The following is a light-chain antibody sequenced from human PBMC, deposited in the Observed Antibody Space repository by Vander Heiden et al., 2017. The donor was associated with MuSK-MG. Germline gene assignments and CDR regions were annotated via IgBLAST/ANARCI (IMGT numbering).Light chain of an antibody. J-gene: IGKJ1*01. Sequence: DIVMTQSPDSLAVSLGERATINCRSSQNILYSSNNKNYLAWYQQKPGQPPKLLIYWASTRESGVPDRFSGSGSATDFTLTISSLQAEDVAVYYCQQYYSTPWTFGQGTTVEIK. CDR2: WAS. CDR3: QQYYSTPWT. CDR1: QNILYSSNNKNY. V-gene: IGKV4-1*01.